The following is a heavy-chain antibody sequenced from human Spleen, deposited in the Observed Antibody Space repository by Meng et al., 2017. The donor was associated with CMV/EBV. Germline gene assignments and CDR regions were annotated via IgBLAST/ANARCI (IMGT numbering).Heavy chain of an antibody. CDR2: IFYTGST. CDR3: ARDVPRHFGYVYYGMDV. CDR1: GGSISSYY. V-gene: IGHV4-59*01. J-gene: IGHJ6*02. D-gene: IGHD5-12*01. Sequence: SETLSLTCTVSGGSISSYYWSWLRQPPGKGLEWIGYIFYTGSTNYNPSLKSRVSISVDSSKNQFSLKLNSVTAADTALYYCARDVPRHFGYVYYGMDVWGQGTLVTVSS.